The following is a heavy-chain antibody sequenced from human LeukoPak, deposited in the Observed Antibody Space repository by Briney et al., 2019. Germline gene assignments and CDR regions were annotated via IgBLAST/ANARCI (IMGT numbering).Heavy chain of an antibody. Sequence: GASVKVSCKASGYTFISKGIHWLRQAPGQRLEWMAWINTDNSNTKRSQTLLGRVTITRDTSATTAYMELSSLRFEDTAVYYCARSTGPGGYFDFWGQGTLVTVSS. CDR2: INTDNSNT. CDR3: ARSTGPGGYFDF. D-gene: IGHD3-16*01. J-gene: IGHJ4*02. CDR1: GYTFISKG. V-gene: IGHV1-3*04.